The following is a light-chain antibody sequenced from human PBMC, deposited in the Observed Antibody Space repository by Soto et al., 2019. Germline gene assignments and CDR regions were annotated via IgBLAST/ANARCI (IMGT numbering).Light chain of an antibody. CDR2: EAS. J-gene: IGKJ1*01. CDR1: QSISRY. Sequence: IQMTQSPSSLSASVGDRVTITCRASQSISRYLNWYQQKPGKAPNLLIYEASTLQSGVPSRFSGTYSGTDFTLTIGSLQPEDFATYYCLQDFNYPRTFGQGTKVEIK. V-gene: IGKV1-6*01. CDR3: LQDFNYPRT.